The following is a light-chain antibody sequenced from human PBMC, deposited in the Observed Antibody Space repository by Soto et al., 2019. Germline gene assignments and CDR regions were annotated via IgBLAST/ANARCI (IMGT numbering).Light chain of an antibody. Sequence: PGERATLSCRASQSVNNNFLAWYQQKPGQAPRLLIYETSIRATDIPDRFSGSGSGTDFTLTISRLQPEDSAVYHCQQYGSSPKTFGQGTKVEIK. CDR2: ETS. CDR1: QSVNNNF. J-gene: IGKJ1*01. V-gene: IGKV3-20*01. CDR3: QQYGSSPKT.